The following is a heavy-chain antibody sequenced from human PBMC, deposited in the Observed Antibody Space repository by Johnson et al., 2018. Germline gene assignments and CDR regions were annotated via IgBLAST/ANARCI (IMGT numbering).Heavy chain of an antibody. CDR1: GFTFSRYG. Sequence: QVQLVQSGGGVVQPGRSLRLSCSASGFTFSRYGMHWVRQSPGKGLEWVAVISSDGNDRYYADSVKGRFNISRNNSNSTLFLQMNSHRAEDTAGYYGAKDGEYDSRTYYSEYFQPWGRGTLVTVSS. CDR2: ISSDGNDR. D-gene: IGHD3-22*01. J-gene: IGHJ1*01. V-gene: IGHV3-30*18. CDR3: AKDGEYDSRTYYSEYFQP.